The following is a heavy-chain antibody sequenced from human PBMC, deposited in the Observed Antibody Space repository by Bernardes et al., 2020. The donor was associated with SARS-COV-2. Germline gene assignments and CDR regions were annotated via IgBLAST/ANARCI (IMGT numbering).Heavy chain of an antibody. CDR3: VKEYNSPNLFDY. Sequence: GGSLRLSCSASGFTFSRYAMHRVRQAPGKGLEHVSTISSNGDRTFYADSVKGRFTISRDNSKNTLYLQMSSVRGEDTAVYYCVKEYNSPNLFDYWGQGTLVTVSS. D-gene: IGHD1-20*01. J-gene: IGHJ4*02. V-gene: IGHV3-64D*06. CDR2: ISSNGDRT. CDR1: GFTFSRYA.